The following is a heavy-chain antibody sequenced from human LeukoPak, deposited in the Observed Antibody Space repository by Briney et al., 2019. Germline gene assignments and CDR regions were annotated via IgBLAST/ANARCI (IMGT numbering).Heavy chain of an antibody. CDR1: GFTFSNYG. CDR2: ISFDGINK. V-gene: IGHV3-30*03. CDR3: ARAKWLRLLLLLDY. J-gene: IGHJ4*02. D-gene: IGHD5-12*01. Sequence: PGRSLRLSCAASGFTFSNYGMHWVRQAPGKGLEWVAVISFDGINKFYADSVKGRFTISRDNSEDTLFLQMNSLRPEDTAVYYCARAKWLRLLLLLDYWGQGTLVTV.